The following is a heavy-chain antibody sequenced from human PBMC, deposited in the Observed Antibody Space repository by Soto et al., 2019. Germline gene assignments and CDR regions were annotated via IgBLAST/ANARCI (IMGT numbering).Heavy chain of an antibody. Sequence: ASVKVSCKASGYTFTGYYMHWVRQAPGQGLEWMGWINPNSGGTNYAQKFQGRVTMTRDTSISTAYMELSRLRSDDTAVYYCAREEYSSSSESNGFAPGGRGPRATFSA. CDR3: AREEYSSSSESNGFAP. V-gene: IGHV1-2*02. D-gene: IGHD6-6*01. CDR1: GYTFTGYY. CDR2: INPNSGGT. J-gene: IGHJ2*01.